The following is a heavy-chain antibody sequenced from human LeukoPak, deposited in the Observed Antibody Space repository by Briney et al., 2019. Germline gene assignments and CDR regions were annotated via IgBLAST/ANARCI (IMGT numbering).Heavy chain of an antibody. Sequence: SETLSLTCTVPGGSISSYYWSWIRQPPEKELEWIGYTYNTGSTNYNPSLKSRVTISVDTSKNQFSLKLSSVTAADTAVYYRARAGSGYSFDYWGQGTLVTVSS. D-gene: IGHD3-3*01. CDR1: GGSISSYY. CDR2: TYNTGST. V-gene: IGHV4-59*01. CDR3: ARAGSGYSFDY. J-gene: IGHJ4*02.